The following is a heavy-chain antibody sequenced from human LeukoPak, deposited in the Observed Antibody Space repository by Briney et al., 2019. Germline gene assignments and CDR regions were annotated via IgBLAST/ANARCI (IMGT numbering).Heavy chain of an antibody. CDR3: ARDLSLSMPGGFDY. CDR2: LSSISHYI. Sequence: GGSLRLSCAASGFTFSSYWMHWVRQAPGKGLEWVATLSSISHYIYHADSVKGRFTISRDNVKNSLFLQMNSLRAEDTAVYYCARDLSLSMPGGFDYWGQGTLVTVSS. D-gene: IGHD2-2*01. CDR1: GFTFSSYW. V-gene: IGHV3-21*01. J-gene: IGHJ4*02.